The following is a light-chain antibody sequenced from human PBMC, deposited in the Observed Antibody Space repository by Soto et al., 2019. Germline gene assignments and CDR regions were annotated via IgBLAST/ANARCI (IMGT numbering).Light chain of an antibody. J-gene: IGKJ1*01. Sequence: DIQMTQSPSSLSASLGDRVTISCRASQIISTYLNWYQQKPGTAPRLLISRASSVKSGVPPRFSGSGYGRDFTLTISSLRPEDIATYFCQQSYTSPPWTFGQGTKVEVK. CDR1: QIISTY. CDR2: RAS. V-gene: IGKV1-39*01. CDR3: QQSYTSPPWT.